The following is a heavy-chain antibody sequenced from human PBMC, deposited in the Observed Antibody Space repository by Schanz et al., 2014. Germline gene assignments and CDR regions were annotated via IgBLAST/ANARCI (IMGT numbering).Heavy chain of an antibody. CDR3: VKDLQRELLRDDHYYGXXL. V-gene: IGHV3-11*04. D-gene: IGHD1-26*01. CDR1: GFTFSDYC. CDR2: ICSRRTV. Sequence: VQLVESGGGLVKPGGSLRLSCAASGFTFSDYCMVWIRQAPGKGLEWVSYICSRRTVKYADSVKGRFTISRDNAKSSLYLQMNSLRDEDTAVYYCVKDLQRELLRDDHYYGXXLWGQGTTVTVSS. J-gene: IGHJ6*02.